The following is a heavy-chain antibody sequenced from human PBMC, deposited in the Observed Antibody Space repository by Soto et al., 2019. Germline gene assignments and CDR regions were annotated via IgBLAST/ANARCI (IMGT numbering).Heavy chain of an antibody. CDR2: ISDSGGST. D-gene: IGHD2-21*02. J-gene: IGHJ6*02. V-gene: IGHV3-23*01. Sequence: EVQLLESGGGLVQPGGSLRLSCVASGYTFSNYAMSWVRQAPGKGLEWVSGISDSGGSTYHADSVKGRFNISRDNSKNTLNLQINSLRAEDTAVFYCAKDRLVLSYFYYGMDVWGQRPTVTVSS. CDR1: GYTFSNYA. CDR3: AKDRLVLSYFYYGMDV.